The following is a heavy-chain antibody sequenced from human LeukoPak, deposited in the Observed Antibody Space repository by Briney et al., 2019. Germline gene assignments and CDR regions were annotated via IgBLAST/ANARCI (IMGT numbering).Heavy chain of an antibody. Sequence: GGSLRLSCAASGFTFSSYEMNWVRQAPGKGLEWVSYISSSGSTIYYADSVKGRFTISRDNAKNSLYLQMNSLRAEDTAVYYCARAFYGDYGYFDYWGQGTLVTVSS. CDR1: GFTFSSYE. J-gene: IGHJ4*02. V-gene: IGHV3-48*03. CDR3: ARAFYGDYGYFDY. CDR2: ISSSGSTI. D-gene: IGHD4-17*01.